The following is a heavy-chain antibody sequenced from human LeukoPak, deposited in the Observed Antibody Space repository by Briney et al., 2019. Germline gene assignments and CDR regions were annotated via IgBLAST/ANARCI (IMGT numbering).Heavy chain of an antibody. J-gene: IGHJ4*02. Sequence: GGSLRLSCAASGFTFSSYAMSWVRQAPGKGLEWVSAISGSGGSTYYADSVKGRFTISRDNSKNTLYLQMNSLRAEDTAVYYCAKDGYYYGSGSYYRHWGQGTLVTVSS. CDR1: GFTFSSYA. V-gene: IGHV3-23*01. CDR2: ISGSGGST. CDR3: AKDGYYYGSGSYYRH. D-gene: IGHD3-10*01.